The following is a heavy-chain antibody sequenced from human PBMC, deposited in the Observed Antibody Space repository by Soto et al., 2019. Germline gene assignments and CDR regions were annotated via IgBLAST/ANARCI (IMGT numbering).Heavy chain of an antibody. CDR1: GFTFNNYG. V-gene: IGHV3-30*18. CDR3: AKEGIELWSAFDS. CDR2: ISNDGDDK. J-gene: IGHJ4*02. Sequence: QVQLVESGGGVVQPGRSLRLSCAASGFTFNNYGIHWVRQAPGKGLEWVAVISNDGDDKYYADSVKGRFTISRDNSRNTLFLQMNSLRPEDTAMYYCAKEGIELWSAFDSWGQGTLVTVSS. D-gene: IGHD3-10*01.